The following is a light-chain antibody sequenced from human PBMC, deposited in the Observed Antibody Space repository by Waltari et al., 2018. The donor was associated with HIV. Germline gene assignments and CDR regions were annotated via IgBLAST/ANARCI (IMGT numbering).Light chain of an antibody. V-gene: IGKV3-15*01. CDR3: QQYDRWPGIT. CDR2: DAS. CDR1: QSISSN. Sequence: EIVMTQSPATLYVSPGESATLSCRASQSISSNLAWYQRRPGQTPRLLIYDASTRATDIPPRFSGSGSGTEFTLTISSLQSEDFAVYFCQQYDRWPGITFGGGTKVEI. J-gene: IGKJ4*01.